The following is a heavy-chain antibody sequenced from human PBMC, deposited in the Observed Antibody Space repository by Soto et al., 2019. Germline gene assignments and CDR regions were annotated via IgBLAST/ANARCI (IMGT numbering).Heavy chain of an antibody. Sequence: QVQLQESGPGLVKPSETLSLTCTVSGGSISSYYWSWIRQPPGKGLEWIGYIYYSGSTNYNPSLKSRVTISVDTSKNHFSLKLSSVTAADTAVYYCAIQDGEYSSSGGEEDYYYGMDVWGQGTTVTVSS. V-gene: IGHV4-59*01. D-gene: IGHD6-13*01. CDR2: IYYSGST. CDR1: GGSISSYY. J-gene: IGHJ6*02. CDR3: AIQDGEYSSSGGEEDYYYGMDV.